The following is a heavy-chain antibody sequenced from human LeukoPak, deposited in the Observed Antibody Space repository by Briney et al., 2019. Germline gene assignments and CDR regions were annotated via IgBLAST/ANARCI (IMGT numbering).Heavy chain of an antibody. CDR3: SEGYFEPFAH. V-gene: IGHV4-59*02. CDR1: GASVSSSH. J-gene: IGHJ4*02. Sequence: SETLSLTCVVSGASVSSSHWNWIRQLPGKGLEWIGCLSYTGKTDYNPSLSGRVTMSLGTSNNQVSLTLRPVTAADTAVYYCSEGYFEPFAHWGQGILVAVSS. CDR2: LSYTGKT. D-gene: IGHD3-9*01.